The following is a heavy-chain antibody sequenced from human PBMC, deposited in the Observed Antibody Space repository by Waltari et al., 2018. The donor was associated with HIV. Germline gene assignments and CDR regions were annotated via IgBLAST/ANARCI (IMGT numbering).Heavy chain of an antibody. Sequence: QVQLVESGGGVVQPGRSLGLSRAASRSTFRSFAVHWVRQAPGKGLEWVAVISYVGSNKYYADSVRGRFTISRDKSKNTLYLQMNSLRAEDTAVYYCAREVVPYYFDYWGQGTLVTVSS. D-gene: IGHD2-15*01. CDR1: RSTFRSFA. J-gene: IGHJ4*02. CDR2: ISYVGSNK. V-gene: IGHV3-30*01. CDR3: AREVVPYYFDY.